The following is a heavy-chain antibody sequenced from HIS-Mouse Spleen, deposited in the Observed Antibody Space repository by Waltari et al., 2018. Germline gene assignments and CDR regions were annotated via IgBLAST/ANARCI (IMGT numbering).Heavy chain of an antibody. D-gene: IGHD3-22*01. V-gene: IGHV3-23*01. CDR3: AKDLFRGSVVVRGNYFDY. CDR1: GFTFSSYA. J-gene: IGHJ4*02. CDR2: ISGSGGST. Sequence: EVQLLESGGGLVQPGGSLRLSCAASGFTFSSYAMSWVRQASGKGLEWVSAISGSGGSTYYADSVKGRFTISRDNSKNTLYLQMNSLRAEDTAVYYCAKDLFRGSVVVRGNYFDYWGQGTLVTVSS.